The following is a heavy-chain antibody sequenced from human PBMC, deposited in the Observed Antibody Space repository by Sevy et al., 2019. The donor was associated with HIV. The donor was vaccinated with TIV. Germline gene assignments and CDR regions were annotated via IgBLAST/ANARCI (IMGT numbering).Heavy chain of an antibody. D-gene: IGHD1-26*01. CDR2: FFHSGST. Sequence: SDTLSLTCDVSSYSFISGYYWGWIRQPPGKGLGWFGSFFHSGSTYYNPSLKSRVSISVDTSKNHFSLRLSSVTAADTAVYYCASAIVGAFDAFDIWGQGTMVTVSS. V-gene: IGHV4-38-2*01. CDR1: SYSFISGYY. CDR3: ASAIVGAFDAFDI. J-gene: IGHJ3*02.